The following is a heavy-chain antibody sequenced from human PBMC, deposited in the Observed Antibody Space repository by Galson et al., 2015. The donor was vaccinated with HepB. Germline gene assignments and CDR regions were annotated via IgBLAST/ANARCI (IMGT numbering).Heavy chain of an antibody. V-gene: IGHV3-23*01. CDR3: AKTSYCDGGPCFSGYFDS. J-gene: IGHJ4*02. CDR1: GITFSTYV. D-gene: IGHD2-21*01. CDR2: IVGSGAST. Sequence: SLRLSCAAPGITFSTYVMSWVRQAPGKGLEWVSYIVGSGASTFEADAVKGRFTISRDNSRNTLYLQMNRLRADDTAIYYCAKTSYCDGGPCFSGYFDSWGQGTLV.